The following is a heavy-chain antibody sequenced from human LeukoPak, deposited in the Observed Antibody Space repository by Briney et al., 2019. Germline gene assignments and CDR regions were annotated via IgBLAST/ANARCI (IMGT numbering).Heavy chain of an antibody. CDR3: ATDYYDSSGYYTGTY. CDR2: IKKEGSEK. J-gene: IGHJ4*02. Sequence: PGGSLRLSCAASGFTFSGYWMNWVRQAPGKGLEWVANIKKEGSEKYYVDSVKGRFTISRDNAKNSLYLQMNSLRADDTAVYYCATDYYDSSGYYTGTYWGQGTLVTASS. D-gene: IGHD3-22*01. CDR1: GFTFSGYW. V-gene: IGHV3-7*03.